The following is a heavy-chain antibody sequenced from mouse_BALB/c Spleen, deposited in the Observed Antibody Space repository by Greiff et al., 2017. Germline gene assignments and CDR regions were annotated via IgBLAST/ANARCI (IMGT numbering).Heavy chain of an antibody. CDR2: IRNKANGYTT. J-gene: IGHJ1*01. CDR1: GFTFTDYY. V-gene: IGHV7-3*02. CDR3: ARFNTGTGWYIDV. Sequence: DVKLVESGGGLVQPGGSLRLSCATSGFTFTDYYMSWVRQPPGKALEWLGFIRNKANGYTTFYSASVKGRFTISRDNSQSILYLQMNTLRAEDSASYDCARFNTGTGWYIDVWGAGTTVTVSA. D-gene: IGHD1-1*01.